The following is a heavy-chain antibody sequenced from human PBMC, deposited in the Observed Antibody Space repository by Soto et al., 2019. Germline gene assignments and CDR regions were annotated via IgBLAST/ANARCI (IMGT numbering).Heavy chain of an antibody. Sequence: SVKVSCKASGGTFSSYSISWVRQAPGQGLEWMGGIIPIFGTANYAQKFQGRVTITADESTSTAYMELSSLRSEDTAVYYCARDGDSGYDYPVDAFDIWGQGTMVTVSS. CDR2: IIPIFGTA. CDR1: GGTFSSYS. J-gene: IGHJ3*02. D-gene: IGHD5-12*01. V-gene: IGHV1-69*13. CDR3: ARDGDSGYDYPVDAFDI.